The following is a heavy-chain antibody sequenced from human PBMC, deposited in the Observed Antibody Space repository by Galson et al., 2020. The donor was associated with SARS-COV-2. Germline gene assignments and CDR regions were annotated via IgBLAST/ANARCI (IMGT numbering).Heavy chain of an antibody. Sequence: AASGFTFSSYAMSWVRQAPGKGLEWVSGISGSGGSTYYADSVKGRFTISRDNSKNTLYLQMNSLRAEDTAVYYCAKDSTYYDSSGYLNHAFDIWGQGTMVTVSS. CDR1: GFTFSSYA. V-gene: IGHV3-23*01. CDR2: ISGSGGST. J-gene: IGHJ3*02. D-gene: IGHD3-22*01. CDR3: AKDSTYYDSSGYLNHAFDI.